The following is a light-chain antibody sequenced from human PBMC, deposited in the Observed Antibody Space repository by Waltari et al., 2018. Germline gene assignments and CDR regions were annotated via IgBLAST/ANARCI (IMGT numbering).Light chain of an antibody. CDR2: AAS. Sequence: DIQMTQSPSSLSASVGDRVTITCRASQTIISYLAWYQQKPGKVPKLLIYAASSLESGVPSRFSGSGSGTEFTLTISSLQPEDFATYYCQQHNSHPRTFGQGTKVEIK. CDR1: QTIISY. CDR3: QQHNSHPRT. J-gene: IGKJ1*01. V-gene: IGKV1-17*03.